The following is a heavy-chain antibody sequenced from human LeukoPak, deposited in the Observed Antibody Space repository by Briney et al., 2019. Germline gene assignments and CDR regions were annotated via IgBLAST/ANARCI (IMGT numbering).Heavy chain of an antibody. J-gene: IGHJ3*02. D-gene: IGHD2/OR15-2a*01. Sequence: GGSLRLACAASGFTFSSYGMHLVRQAPGKGLVWVSRINSDGSSTSYADSVKGRFTISGDNAKNTLYLQMNSLRAEDTAVYYCARDFYIAFDIWGQGTMVTVSS. V-gene: IGHV3-74*01. CDR3: ARDFYIAFDI. CDR2: INSDGSST. CDR1: GFTFSSYG.